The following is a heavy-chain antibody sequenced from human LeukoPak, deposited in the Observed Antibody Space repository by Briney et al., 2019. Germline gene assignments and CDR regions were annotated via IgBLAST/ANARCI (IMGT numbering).Heavy chain of an antibody. CDR2: ISYDGSNK. CDR3: AKSARFCTNDVCYTNYYYGMDV. Sequence: GRSLRLFCAASGFTFSSYDMHWVRQAPGKGLEWVAVISYDGSNKYYADSVKGRFTISRDNSKNTLSLQMHSLRAEDTAVYYCAKSARFCTNDVCYTNYYYGMDVWGQGTTVTVSS. V-gene: IGHV3-30*18. D-gene: IGHD2-8*01. J-gene: IGHJ6*02. CDR1: GFTFSSYD.